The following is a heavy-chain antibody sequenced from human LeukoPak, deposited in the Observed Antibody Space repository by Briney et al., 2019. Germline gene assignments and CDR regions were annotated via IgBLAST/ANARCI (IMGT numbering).Heavy chain of an antibody. V-gene: IGHV3-23*01. CDR2: ISGSGGST. CDR3: AKGDGRFRYLDY. J-gene: IGHJ4*02. Sequence: SGGSLRLSCAASGFTFSSYAMNWVRQAPGKELEWVSAISGSGGSTYYADSVKGRFTISRDNSRNTLYLEMNSLRAEDTAVYYCAKGDGRFRYLDYWGQGTLVTVSS. CDR1: GFTFSSYA. D-gene: IGHD1-26*01.